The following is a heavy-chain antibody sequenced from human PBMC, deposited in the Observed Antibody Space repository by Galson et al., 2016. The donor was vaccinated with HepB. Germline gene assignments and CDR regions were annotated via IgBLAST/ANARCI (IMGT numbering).Heavy chain of an antibody. Sequence: SVKVSCKASGYTLTDYAIHWVRQAPGQRLEWMGWINTGYGNTKYSQKFQGRVTINWDTSASTVYMDLSSLRSEDTAVYYCARGFPSATIDFWGQGTLVAVSS. J-gene: IGHJ4*02. CDR3: ARGFPSATIDF. V-gene: IGHV1-3*04. CDR1: GYTLTDYA. CDR2: INTGYGNT.